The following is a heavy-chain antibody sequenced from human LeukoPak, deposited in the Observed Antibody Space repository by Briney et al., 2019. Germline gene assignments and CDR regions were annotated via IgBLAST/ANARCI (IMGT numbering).Heavy chain of an antibody. D-gene: IGHD2-2*01. Sequence: PGGSLRLSCAASGFTFSSYNMNWVRQAPGKGLEWVSYISSSSSTKYYADSVKGRFTISRDNAKNSMYLQMNSLRDEDTAVYYCARDIRSSTSCIYGMDVWGQGTTVTVSS. CDR3: ARDIRSSTSCIYGMDV. J-gene: IGHJ6*02. CDR1: GFTFSSYN. CDR2: ISSSSSTK. V-gene: IGHV3-48*02.